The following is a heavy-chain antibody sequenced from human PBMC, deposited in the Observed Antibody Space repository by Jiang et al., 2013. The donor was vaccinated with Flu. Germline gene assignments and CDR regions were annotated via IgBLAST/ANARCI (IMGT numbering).Heavy chain of an antibody. Sequence: SGGGVVQPGRSLRLSCAASGFTFSRNGMHWVRQVPGKGLEWVAVIWYDGTNKYYADSVKGRFTISRDNSKNTLYLQMHSLRAEDTAVYYCARVGYSGYDISLWDYNGMDVWGQGTTVTVSS. CDR1: GFTFSRNG. J-gene: IGHJ6*02. CDR2: IWYDGTNK. CDR3: ARVGYSGYDISLWDYNGMDV. V-gene: IGHV3-33*08. D-gene: IGHD5-12*01.